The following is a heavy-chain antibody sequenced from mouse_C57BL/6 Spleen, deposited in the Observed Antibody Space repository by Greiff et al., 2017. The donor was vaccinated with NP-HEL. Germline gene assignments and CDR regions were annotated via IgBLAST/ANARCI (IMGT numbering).Heavy chain of an antibody. CDR3: ARRPYAMDY. CDR1: GYTFTSYW. J-gene: IGHJ4*01. Sequence: QVQLQQPGAELVKPGASVKLSCKASGYTFTSYWMQWVKQRPGQGLEWIGEIDPSDSYTNYNQKFKGKATLTVDTSSSTAYMQLSSLTSVDSAVYYCARRPYAMDYWGQGTSVTVSS. CDR2: IDPSDSYT. V-gene: IGHV1-50*01.